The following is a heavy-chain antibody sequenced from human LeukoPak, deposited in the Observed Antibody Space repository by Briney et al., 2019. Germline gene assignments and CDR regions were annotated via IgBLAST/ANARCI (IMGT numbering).Heavy chain of an antibody. Sequence: GGSLRLSCAASGFTFSSYWMHWVRQAPGKGLVWISRINSDGSSTYYADTVKGRFTISRDNAKNTLDLQMNSLRAEDTAVYYCTHAAGIVQVKDYWGQGTLVTVSS. D-gene: IGHD2/OR15-2a*01. CDR1: GFTFSSYW. J-gene: IGHJ4*02. CDR2: INSDGSST. V-gene: IGHV3-74*01. CDR3: THAAGIVQVKDY.